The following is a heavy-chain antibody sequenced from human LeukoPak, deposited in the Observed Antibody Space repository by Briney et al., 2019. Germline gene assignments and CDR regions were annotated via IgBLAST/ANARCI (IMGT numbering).Heavy chain of an antibody. V-gene: IGHV4-39*07. Sequence: SETLSLTCTVSGGSISSSSYYWGWIRQPPGKGLEWIGSIYYSGSTYYNPSLKSRVTISVDTSKNQFSLKLSSVTAADTAVYCCARVVVVVPAAQYYFDYWGQGTLVTVSS. J-gene: IGHJ4*02. D-gene: IGHD2-2*01. CDR3: ARVVVVVPAAQYYFDY. CDR1: GGSISSSSYY. CDR2: IYYSGST.